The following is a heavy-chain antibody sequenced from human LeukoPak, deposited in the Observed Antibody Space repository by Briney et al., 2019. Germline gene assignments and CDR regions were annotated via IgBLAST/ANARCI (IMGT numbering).Heavy chain of an antibody. CDR2: IYYSGST. D-gene: IGHD1-1*01. J-gene: IGHJ4*02. CDR1: GGSISSYY. Sequence: PSETLSLTCTVSGGSISSYYWSWIRQPPGKGLEWIGYIYYSGSTNDNPSLKSRVTISVDTSKKQFSLKLSSVTAADTAVYYCARRMEGLYYFDYWGQGTLVTVSS. CDR3: ARRMEGLYYFDY. V-gene: IGHV4-59*08.